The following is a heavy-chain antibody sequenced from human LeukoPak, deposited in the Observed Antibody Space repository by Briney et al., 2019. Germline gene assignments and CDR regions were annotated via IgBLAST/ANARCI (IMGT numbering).Heavy chain of an antibody. CDR2: IYYSGSH. J-gene: IGHJ4*02. CDR1: GGSISSYY. Sequence: TSETLSLTCTVSGGSISSYYWSWIRQPPGKGLEWIGYIYYSGSHNFNPSLKRRVTISVDTSKTKFSLKLSSVAAADTAVYYCAGHDYDSSGYDYWGQGTLVTVSS. V-gene: IGHV4-59*08. CDR3: AGHDYDSSGYDY. D-gene: IGHD3-22*01.